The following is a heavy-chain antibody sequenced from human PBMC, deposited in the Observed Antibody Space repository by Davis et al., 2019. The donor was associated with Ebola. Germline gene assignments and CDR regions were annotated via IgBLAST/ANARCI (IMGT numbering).Heavy chain of an antibody. CDR3: ARDLGMVQEANWFDP. CDR1: GYTFTSYA. J-gene: IGHJ5*02. D-gene: IGHD3-10*01. Sequence: ASVKVSCKGSGYTFTSYAISWVRQAPGQGLEWMGWISAYNGNTNYAQKLQGRVTMTTDTSTSTAYMELRSLRSDDTAVYYCARDLGMVQEANWFDPWGQGTLVTVSS. V-gene: IGHV1-18*01. CDR2: ISAYNGNT.